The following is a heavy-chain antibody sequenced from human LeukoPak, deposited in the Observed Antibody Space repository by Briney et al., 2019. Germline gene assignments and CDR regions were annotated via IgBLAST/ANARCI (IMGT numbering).Heavy chain of an antibody. CDR1: GGSISSGDYY. J-gene: IGHJ5*02. D-gene: IGHD3-22*01. CDR3: ARLSYYDSSGYYRGPNWFDP. V-gene: IGHV4-30-4*08. Sequence: PSQTLSLTCTVSGGSISSGDYYWSWIRQPPGKGLEWIGEITHSGSTNYNPSLKSRVTISVDTSKNQFSLKLSSVTAADTAVYYCARLSYYDSSGYYRGPNWFDPWGQGTLVTVSS. CDR2: ITHSGST.